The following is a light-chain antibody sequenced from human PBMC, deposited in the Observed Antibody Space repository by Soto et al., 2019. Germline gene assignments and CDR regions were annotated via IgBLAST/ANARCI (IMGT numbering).Light chain of an antibody. J-gene: IGKJ1*01. CDR1: QSVSSN. CDR3: QQYNNWPPWT. Sequence: EIVMTQSPATLSVSPGERATLSCRASQSVSSNLAWYQQKPGQAPRLLIYGASTRATGIPARFSGSGSGTEFTLTISSPQLEDFAVYYRQQYNNWPPWTFGQGTKVEIK. CDR2: GAS. V-gene: IGKV3-15*01.